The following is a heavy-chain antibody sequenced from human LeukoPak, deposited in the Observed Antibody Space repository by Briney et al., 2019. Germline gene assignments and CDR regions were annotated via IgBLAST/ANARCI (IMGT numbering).Heavy chain of an antibody. CDR3: ARGRYDILTGYLAFDI. V-gene: IGHV4-61*05. Sequence: SETLSLTCTVSGGSISSSSYYWGWIRQPPGKGLEWIGYIYYSGSTNYNPSLKSRVTISVDTSKNQFSLKLSSVTAADTAVYYCARGRYDILTGYLAFDIWGQGTMVTVSS. J-gene: IGHJ3*02. CDR1: GGSISSSSYY. D-gene: IGHD3-9*01. CDR2: IYYSGST.